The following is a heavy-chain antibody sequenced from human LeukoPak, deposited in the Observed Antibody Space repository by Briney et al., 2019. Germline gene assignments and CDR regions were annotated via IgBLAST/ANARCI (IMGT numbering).Heavy chain of an antibody. J-gene: IGHJ4*02. CDR1: GYSFTSYW. D-gene: IGHD2-21*02. CDR3: ARRARYCGGDCYSDY. Sequence: GEALKISRNGSGYSFTSYWLGWVRQMPGKGVEWMGRIYPGDSDTRYSPSFHGQVPISADKSISTAYLQWSSLQASDPAMYYCARRARYCGGDCYSDYWRQGTLVPVSS. V-gene: IGHV5-51*01. CDR2: IYPGDSDT.